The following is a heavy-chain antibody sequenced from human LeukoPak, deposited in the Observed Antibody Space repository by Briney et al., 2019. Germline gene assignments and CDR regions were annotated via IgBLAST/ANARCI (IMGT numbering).Heavy chain of an antibody. J-gene: IGHJ4*02. D-gene: IGHD1-1*01. CDR3: AKKGQADDNGKPD. Sequence: GGSLRLSCAASGFTFSSYWMHWVRQAPGKGLVWVSRINSDGSSTSYADSVKGRFTISRDNAKNTLYLQMNNLRADDTAVYYCAKKGQADDNGKPDWGQGTLVTVSS. CDR2: INSDGSST. V-gene: IGHV3-74*01. CDR1: GFTFSSYW.